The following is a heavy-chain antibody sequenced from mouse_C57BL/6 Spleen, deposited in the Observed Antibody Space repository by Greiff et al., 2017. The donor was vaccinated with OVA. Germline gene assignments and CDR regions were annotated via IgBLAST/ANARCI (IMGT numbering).Heavy chain of an antibody. V-gene: IGHV1-50*01. CDR3: AREGVTRYFDY. D-gene: IGHD2-1*01. Sequence: VQLQQPGAELVKPGASVKLSCKASGYTFTSYWMQWVKQRPGQGLEWIGEIDPSDSYTNYNQKFKGKATLTVDTSSSTAYMQLSSLTSEDSAVYYCAREGVTRYFDYWGQGTTLTVSS. J-gene: IGHJ2*01. CDR2: IDPSDSYT. CDR1: GYTFTSYW.